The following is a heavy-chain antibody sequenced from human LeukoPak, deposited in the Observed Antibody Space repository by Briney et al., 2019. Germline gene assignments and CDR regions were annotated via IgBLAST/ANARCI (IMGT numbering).Heavy chain of an antibody. D-gene: IGHD3-22*01. CDR1: GGSFSGYY. Sequence: PSETLSLTCAVYGGSFSGYYWSWIRQLPGKGLEWIGEINHSGSTNYNPSLKSRVTISVDTSKNQFSLKLSSVTAADTAVYYCARPTYYYDSSGYYAPRYYFDYWGQGTLVTVSS. V-gene: IGHV4-34*01. CDR2: INHSGST. CDR3: ARPTYYYDSSGYYAPRYYFDY. J-gene: IGHJ4*02.